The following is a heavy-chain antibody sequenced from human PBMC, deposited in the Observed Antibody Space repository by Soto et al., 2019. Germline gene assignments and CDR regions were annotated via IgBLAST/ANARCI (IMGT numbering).Heavy chain of an antibody. D-gene: IGHD6-13*01. CDR2: ISQRGSA. CDR3: ARYSALSGTYYFDY. Sequence: QVQLQESGPGLVKPSGTLSLTCDVSGASISRVYWWSWVRQSPGKGLEWIGEISQRGSANYRPSLKSRVTMPLDTSKNQFSLRLTSVTAADTAVYYCARYSALSGTYYFDYWGQGTLVTVSS. CDR1: GASISRVYW. J-gene: IGHJ4*02. V-gene: IGHV4-4*02.